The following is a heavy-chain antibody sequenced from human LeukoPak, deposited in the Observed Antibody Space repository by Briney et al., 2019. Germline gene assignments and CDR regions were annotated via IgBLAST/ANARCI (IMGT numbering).Heavy chain of an antibody. CDR2: INPSGGST. Sequence: ASVKVSCTASGYTFTSYYMHWVRQAPGQGLEWMGIINPSGGSTSYAQKFQGRVTMTRDTSTSTVYMELSSLRSEDTAVYYCARAGSARGYYYYGMDVWGQGTTVTVSS. CDR3: ARAGSARGYYYYGMDV. CDR1: GYTFTSYY. V-gene: IGHV1-46*01. J-gene: IGHJ6*02. D-gene: IGHD2-15*01.